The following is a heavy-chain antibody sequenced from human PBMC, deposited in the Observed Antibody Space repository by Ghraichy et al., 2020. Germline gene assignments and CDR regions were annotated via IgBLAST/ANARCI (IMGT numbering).Heavy chain of an antibody. CDR2: INPSGGST. CDR3: ARDGSITMVRGVGDY. Sequence: ASVKVSCKASGYTFTSYYMHWVRQAPGQGLEWMGIINPSGGSTSYAQKFQGRVTMTRDTSTSTVYMELSSLRSEDTAVYYCARDGSITMVRGVGDYWGQGTLVTVSS. CDR1: GYTFTSYY. V-gene: IGHV1-46*01. D-gene: IGHD3-10*01. J-gene: IGHJ4*02.